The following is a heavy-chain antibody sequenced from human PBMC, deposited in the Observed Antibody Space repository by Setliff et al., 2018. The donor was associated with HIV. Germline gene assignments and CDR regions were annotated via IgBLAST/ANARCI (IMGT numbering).Heavy chain of an antibody. CDR1: GYTFNNFY. Sequence: GASVKVSCKASGYTFNNFYLHWVRLAPGQGLEWMGMVNPSGGSTVYAQKFQGRVTMTRDTSISTAYMELNSLRSDDTAVYYCATAGGRSWFDPWGPGTLVTVSS. V-gene: IGHV1-46*02. J-gene: IGHJ5*02. CDR2: VNPSGGST. D-gene: IGHD3-16*01. CDR3: ATAGGRSWFDP.